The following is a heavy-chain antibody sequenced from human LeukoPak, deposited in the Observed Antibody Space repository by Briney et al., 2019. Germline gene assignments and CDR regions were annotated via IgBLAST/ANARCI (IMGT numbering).Heavy chain of an antibody. CDR3: ARDPGTTAWGPVGADI. CDR2: VNRDGSET. J-gene: IGHJ3*02. Sequence: GGSLRLSCAASGFALSSHWMTWVRQVPGRGPEWVANVNRDGSETYYLDSVKGRFTISRDNAKNSLYLQMNSLRAEDTAVYYCARDPGTTAWGPVGADIWGQGTMVTVSS. CDR1: GFALSSHW. D-gene: IGHD1-7*01. V-gene: IGHV3-7*01.